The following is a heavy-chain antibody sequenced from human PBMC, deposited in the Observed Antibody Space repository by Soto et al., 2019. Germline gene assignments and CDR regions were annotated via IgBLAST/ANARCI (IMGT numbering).Heavy chain of an antibody. V-gene: IGHV3-23*01. CDR2: ISGSGGST. J-gene: IGHJ4*02. Sequence: EVQLLESGGGLVQPGGSLRLYCAASGFTFSSYAMSWVRQAPGKGLEWVSAISGSGGSTYYADSVKGRFTISRDNSKNTLYQQMNSLRAEDTAVYYCAKDEGVPGNEDRVFDYWGQGTLVTVSS. CDR1: GFTFSSYA. D-gene: IGHD1-1*01. CDR3: AKDEGVPGNEDRVFDY.